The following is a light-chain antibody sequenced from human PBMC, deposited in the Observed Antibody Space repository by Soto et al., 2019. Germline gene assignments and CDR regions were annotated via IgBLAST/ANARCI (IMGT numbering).Light chain of an antibody. V-gene: IGKV1D-16*01. CDR3: QQYSSYPWT. Sequence: DIQMTQSPSSVSASVGDRVTITCRASRDIGDRLAWFRHKPGKAPQLLIQTASTLVRETPSRFSGSGYGTEFTLTISSLLPDDFATYYCQQYSSYPWTFGQGTKVDIK. CDR1: RDIGDR. CDR2: TAS. J-gene: IGKJ1*01.